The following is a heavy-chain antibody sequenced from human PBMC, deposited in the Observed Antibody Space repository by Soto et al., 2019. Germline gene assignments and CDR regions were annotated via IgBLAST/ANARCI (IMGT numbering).Heavy chain of an antibody. CDR3: ARIKSAYYRRISYSFVF. V-gene: IGHV4-31*03. CDR1: VDSISGAAY. Sequence: PSETLSLTCTVSVDSISGAAYWSWILQHPGKGLDWIGYIYYSGRTYYNPSLKSRLTLSLDTSNNHFSLTLLSVTAAATAVFYCARIKSAYYRRISYSFVFWGRGILGTVSS. D-gene: IGHD3-9*01. J-gene: IGHJ4*02. CDR2: IYYSGRT.